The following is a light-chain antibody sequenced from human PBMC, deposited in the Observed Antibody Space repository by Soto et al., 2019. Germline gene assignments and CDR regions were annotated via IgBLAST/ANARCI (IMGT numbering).Light chain of an antibody. CDR2: DTS. Sequence: EMVLTQSPATLAVSPGGRATLSCRASQSISTNLAWYQQKPGQAPRLLIHDTSTRATDIPARFSGSGSGTEFTLTISSLQSEDFAVYYCHQNHYWPRTFGQGTKVDI. V-gene: IGKV3D-15*01. CDR3: HQNHYWPRT. CDR1: QSISTN. J-gene: IGKJ1*01.